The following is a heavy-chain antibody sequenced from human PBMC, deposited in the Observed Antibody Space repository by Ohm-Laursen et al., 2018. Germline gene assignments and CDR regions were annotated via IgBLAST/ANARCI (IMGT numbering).Heavy chain of an antibody. V-gene: IGHV3-49*04. CDR2: IRDKAHGGTT. J-gene: IGHJ4*02. CDR3: AKDPSYY. CDR1: GFTFGDCA. Sequence: SLRLSCAASGFTFGDCAMTWVRQAPGKGLEWVGFIRDKAHGGTTEYAAPVKGRFSISRDDSKNIAYLQMNSLRAEDTAVYYCAKDPSYYWGQGTLVTVSS.